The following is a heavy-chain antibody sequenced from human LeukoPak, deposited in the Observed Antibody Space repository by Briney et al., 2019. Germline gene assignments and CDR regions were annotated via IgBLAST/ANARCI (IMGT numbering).Heavy chain of an antibody. J-gene: IGHJ6*03. Sequence: TGGSLRLSCAASGFTFSSYAVHCVRQAPRKARVGVGDILYDGSNKYYADSVKVRFTISRDKSKNTLYLQMNSLRAEDTAVYYCARDAGGNAVYYYYYMDVWGKGTTVTVSS. CDR1: GFTFSSYA. CDR2: ILYDGSNK. V-gene: IGHV3-30*01. D-gene: IGHD4-23*01. CDR3: ARDAGGNAVYYYYYMDV.